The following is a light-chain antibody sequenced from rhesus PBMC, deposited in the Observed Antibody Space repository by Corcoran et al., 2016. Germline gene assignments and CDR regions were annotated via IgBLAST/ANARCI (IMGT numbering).Light chain of an antibody. V-gene: IGLV2-13*03. CDR2: EVN. CDR1: SSDIGGYNH. Sequence: QAAPPQSPSVSGSPGQSVTISFTRTSSDIGGYNHVSWYQHHPGKAPKLMIYEVNKRPSGVSDRFSVSKSGNTASLTISGLQAEDEADYYCGSYQNSNTYIFAAGTRLTVL. CDR3: GSYQNSNTYI. J-gene: IGLJ1*01.